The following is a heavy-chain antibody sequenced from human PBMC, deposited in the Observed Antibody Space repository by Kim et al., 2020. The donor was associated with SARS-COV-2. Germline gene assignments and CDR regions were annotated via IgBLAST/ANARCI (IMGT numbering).Heavy chain of an antibody. D-gene: IGHD3-16*01. V-gene: IGHV4-59*08. CDR2: IYYSGST. CDR1: GGSISSYY. J-gene: IGHJ3*02. Sequence: SETLSLTCTVSGGSISSYYWSWIRQPPGKGLEWIGYIYYSGSTNYNPSLKSRVTISVDTSKNQFSLKLSSVTAADTAVYYCARHIYTPEFDIWGQGTMVTVSS. CDR3: ARHIYTPEFDI.